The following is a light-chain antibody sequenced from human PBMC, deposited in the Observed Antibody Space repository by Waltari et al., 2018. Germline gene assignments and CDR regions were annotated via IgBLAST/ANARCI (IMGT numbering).Light chain of an antibody. CDR3: QQYNRSPWT. CDR1: QTVGTNY. V-gene: IGKV3-20*01. Sequence: EIVLTQSPSTLTLSPGERATLSCRTSQTVGTNYLAWYQQKPGQAPRVLIYGASSRATDIPDRFSGSGSGTDFTLTISRLEPEDFAMYYWQQYNRSPWTFGQGTRVEIK. CDR2: GAS. J-gene: IGKJ1*01.